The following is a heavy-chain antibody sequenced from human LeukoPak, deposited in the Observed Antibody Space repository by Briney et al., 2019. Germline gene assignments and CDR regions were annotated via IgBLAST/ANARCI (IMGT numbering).Heavy chain of an antibody. D-gene: IGHD2-2*01. CDR1: GFTFSCYI. CDR2: ISSSSTI. J-gene: IGHJ3*02. CDR3: ARDSPSEVVPDDAFDI. V-gene: IGHV3-48*01. Sequence: GSLGPSCAASGFTFSCYIMNWVRQAPGKGVELVSYISSSSTIYYADTVKGRFTISRDNSKNSLYLEMNSLRAEDTAVYYCARDSPSEVVPDDAFDIWGQGTMVTVSS.